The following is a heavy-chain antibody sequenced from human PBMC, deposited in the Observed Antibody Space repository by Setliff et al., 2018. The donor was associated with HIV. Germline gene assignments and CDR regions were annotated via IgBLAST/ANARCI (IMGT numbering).Heavy chain of an antibody. D-gene: IGHD2-2*01. J-gene: IGHJ6*03. CDR1: GFTFSTYA. V-gene: IGHV3-23*01. CDR2: ISDTGGLT. Sequence: GGSLRLSCAASGFTFSTYAMSWVRQAPGKGLEWVAGISDTGGLTYHADSVKGRFAISRDNTKNTLYLQMNSLRAEDTAVYHCAKEHCSTATCPLYYYYMDVWGKGTTVTVSS. CDR3: AKEHCSTATCPLYYYYMDV.